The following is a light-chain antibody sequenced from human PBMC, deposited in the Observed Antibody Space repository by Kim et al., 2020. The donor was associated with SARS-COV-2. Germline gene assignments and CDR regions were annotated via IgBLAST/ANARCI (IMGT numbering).Light chain of an antibody. V-gene: IGKV3-20*01. CDR1: QSVSSNY. CDR2: GAS. CDR3: QRYGTSPWT. Sequence: SPGERATRSCRASQSVSSNYLAWLQHKPGQAPRLLIYGASSRATGTPDRFSGSGSGTDFTLTISRLEPEDFAVYYCQRYGTSPWTFGQGTKVDIK. J-gene: IGKJ1*01.